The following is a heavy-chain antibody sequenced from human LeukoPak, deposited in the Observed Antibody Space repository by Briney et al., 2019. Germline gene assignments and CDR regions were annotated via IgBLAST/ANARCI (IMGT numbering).Heavy chain of an antibody. CDR3: ARVFHYDFWSGYVPKDAFDI. V-gene: IGHV4-30-4*08. J-gene: IGHJ3*02. D-gene: IGHD3-3*01. Sequence: PSQTLSLTCTVSGGSISSGDYYWSWIRQPPGKGLEWIGEINHSGSTNYNPSLKSRVTISVDTSKNQFSLKLSSVTAAGTAVYYCARVFHYDFWSGYVPKDAFDIWGQGTMVTVSS. CDR2: INHSGST. CDR1: GGSISSGDYY.